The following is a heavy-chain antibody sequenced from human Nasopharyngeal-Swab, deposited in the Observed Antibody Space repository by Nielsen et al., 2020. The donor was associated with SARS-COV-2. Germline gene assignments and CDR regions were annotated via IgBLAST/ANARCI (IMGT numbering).Heavy chain of an antibody. CDR2: ISAYNGNT. V-gene: IGHV1-18*01. Sequence: WVRQAPGQGLEWMGWISAYNGNTNYAQKLQGRVTMTTDTSTSTAYMELRSLRSDDTAVYHCARGSLWFGDLVGYYGMDVWGQGTTVTVSS. D-gene: IGHD3-10*01. CDR3: ARGSLWFGDLVGYYGMDV. J-gene: IGHJ6*02.